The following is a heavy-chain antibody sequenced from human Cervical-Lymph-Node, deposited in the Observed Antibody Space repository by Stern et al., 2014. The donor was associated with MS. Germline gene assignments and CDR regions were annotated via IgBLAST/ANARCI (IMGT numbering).Heavy chain of an antibody. CDR3: VSYGAYFADY. V-gene: IGHV3-73*01. Sequence: EMQLVESGGDLVQPGGSLKLSCAASGFIFSGSAIHWVRQASGKGLEWIGRIKTKPEDYATAYDVSVQGRFTLSRDDSRNTAYLQMSSLKTEDTAVYYCVSYGAYFADYWGQGTLVTVSS. CDR2: IKTKPEDYAT. CDR1: GFIFSGSA. D-gene: IGHD4-17*01. J-gene: IGHJ4*02.